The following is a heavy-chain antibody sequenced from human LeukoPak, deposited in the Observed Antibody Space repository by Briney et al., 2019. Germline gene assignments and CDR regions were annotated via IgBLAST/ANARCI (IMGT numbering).Heavy chain of an antibody. D-gene: IGHD3-22*01. J-gene: IGHJ5*02. CDR3: AKGPYYYDSSGYARRWFDP. CDR1: GFTSSSYA. CDR2: ISASGGNT. Sequence: GGSLRLSCAGSGFTSSSYAMSWVRQAPGKGLEWVSAISASGGNTYYADSVKGRFTISRDNSKNTQYLQMNSLRAEDTAVYYCAKGPYYYDSSGYARRWFDPWGQGTLVTVSS. V-gene: IGHV3-23*01.